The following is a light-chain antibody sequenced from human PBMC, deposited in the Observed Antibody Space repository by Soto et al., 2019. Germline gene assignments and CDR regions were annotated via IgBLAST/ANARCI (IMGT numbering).Light chain of an antibody. J-gene: IGKJ2*01. Sequence: DIQMTQSPSTLSASVGDRVTITCRASQNSISWLAWYQQKPGKAPKLLTYKASSLESGVPSRFSGSGSGTEFTLPIKSLKPDDFATYYCQQYISFPHTFGQGHKREIK. CDR2: KAS. CDR3: QQYISFPHT. V-gene: IGKV1-5*03. CDR1: QNSISW.